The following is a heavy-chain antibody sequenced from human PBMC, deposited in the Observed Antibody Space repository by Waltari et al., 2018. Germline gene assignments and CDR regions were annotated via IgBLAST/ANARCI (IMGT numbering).Heavy chain of an antibody. J-gene: IGHJ6*03. CDR3: AKDSGPYWGSYGYMDV. CDR1: GFTFSNYG. D-gene: IGHD3-16*01. V-gene: IGHV3-30*02. CDR2: IRSDGSNK. Sequence: QVQLVESGGGVVQPGGSRRLSCSASGFTFSNYGIHWVRQAPGKGLEWVAFIRSDGSNKYFADSVKGRFTISRDKSKNTLFLQMNSLRPEDTALYYCAKDSGPYWGSYGYMDVWGTGTTVTVSS.